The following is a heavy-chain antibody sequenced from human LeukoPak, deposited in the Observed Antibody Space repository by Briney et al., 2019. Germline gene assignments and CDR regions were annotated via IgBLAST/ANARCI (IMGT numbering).Heavy chain of an antibody. V-gene: IGHV4-30-2*01. CDR2: IYHSGST. D-gene: IGHD2-2*01. Sequence: SQTLSLTCTVSGGSISSGGYYWSWIRQPPGKGLEWIGYIYHSGSTYYNPSLKSRVTISVDTSKNQFSLKLSSVTAADTAVYYCAGGYCSSTSCYWDYWGQGTLVTVSS. J-gene: IGHJ4*02. CDR3: AGGYCSSTSCYWDY. CDR1: GGSISSGGYY.